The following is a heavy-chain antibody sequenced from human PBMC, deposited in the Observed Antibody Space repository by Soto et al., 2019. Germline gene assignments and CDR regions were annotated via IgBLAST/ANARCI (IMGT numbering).Heavy chain of an antibody. CDR3: ARHETLHGDYHY. D-gene: IGHD4-17*01. CDR1: GGSITSNY. Sequence: SETLSLTWAVSGGSITSNYWCRIVGQPTGKGLEWIGYIYDSASTNYNPSLKSRVTISVDTSKNQFSLKLSSVTAADTAVYYCARHETLHGDYHYWCQGTLVTVS. V-gene: IGHV4-59*08. CDR2: IYDSAST. J-gene: IGHJ4*02.